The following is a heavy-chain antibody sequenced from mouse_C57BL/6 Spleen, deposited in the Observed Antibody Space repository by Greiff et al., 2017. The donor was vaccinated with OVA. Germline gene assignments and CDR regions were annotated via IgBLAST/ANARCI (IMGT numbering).Heavy chain of an antibody. CDR1: GYTFTSYW. J-gene: IGHJ4*01. Sequence: VQLQQPGAELVRPGSSVKLSCKASGYTFTSYWMDWVKQRPGQGLEWIGNIYHSDSETHYNQKFKDKATLTVDKSSSTAYMQLSSLTSEDSAVYYCARSRSNYVGAMDYWGQGTSVTVSS. D-gene: IGHD2-5*01. CDR2: IYHSDSET. CDR3: ARSRSNYVGAMDY. V-gene: IGHV1-61*01.